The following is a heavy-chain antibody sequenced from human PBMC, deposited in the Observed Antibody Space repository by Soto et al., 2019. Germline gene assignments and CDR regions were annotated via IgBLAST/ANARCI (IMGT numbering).Heavy chain of an antibody. CDR1: GFTFSNYY. CDR2: ISSTGRTI. Sequence: GGSLRLSCGASGFTFSNYYMSWIRQAPGKGLEWVSYISSTGRTIYYADSVKGRFTVSRGNAQNSLSLKLNSLRVEDTAVYYCARSYSSGWEFDYWGQGTQVTVSS. D-gene: IGHD6-19*01. V-gene: IGHV3-11*01. CDR3: ARSYSSGWEFDY. J-gene: IGHJ4*02.